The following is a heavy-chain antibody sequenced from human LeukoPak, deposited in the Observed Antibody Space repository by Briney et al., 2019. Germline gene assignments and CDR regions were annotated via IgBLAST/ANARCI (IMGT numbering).Heavy chain of an antibody. Sequence: PSETLSLTCEVSGGAISSHYWSWIRQPPGKGLEWIGYIFYSGSTNYNPSLKSRVIMSVDTSKSQFSLKLSAVTAADTAVYYCARGITMMEDWSQGTLVTVSS. CDR2: IFYSGST. V-gene: IGHV4-59*11. CDR3: ARGITMMED. CDR1: GGAISSHY. D-gene: IGHD3-22*01. J-gene: IGHJ4*02.